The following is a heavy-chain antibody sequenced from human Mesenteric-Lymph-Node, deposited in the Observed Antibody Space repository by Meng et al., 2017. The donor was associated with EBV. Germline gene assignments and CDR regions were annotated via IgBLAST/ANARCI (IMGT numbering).Heavy chain of an antibody. CDR2: IYYSGST. V-gene: IGHV4-30-4*01. CDR3: ARVVGDSTGFEY. Sequence: QVQLQESGPGLVXPXXXXXLTCAVSGGSISSGGSYWSWIRQPPGKGLEWIGYIYYSGSTYYNPSLKSRLTISLDTSKNQFSLKLSSVTAADTAVYYCARVVGDSTGFEYWGQGTLVTVSS. J-gene: IGHJ4*02. CDR1: GGSISSGGSY. D-gene: IGHD4-17*01.